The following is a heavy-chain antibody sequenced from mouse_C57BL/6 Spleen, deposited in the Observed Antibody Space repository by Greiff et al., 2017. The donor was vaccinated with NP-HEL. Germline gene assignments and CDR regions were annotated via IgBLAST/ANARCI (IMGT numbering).Heavy chain of an antibody. Sequence: QVQLQQSGPELVKPGASVKISCKASGYAFSSSWMNWVKQRPGKGLEWIGRIYPGDGDTNYNGKFKGKATLTADKSSSTAYMQLSSLTSEDSAVYFCARSPCEYYFDYWGQGTTLTVSS. CDR2: IYPGDGDT. J-gene: IGHJ2*01. V-gene: IGHV1-82*01. CDR3: ARSPCEYYFDY. CDR1: GYAFSSSW.